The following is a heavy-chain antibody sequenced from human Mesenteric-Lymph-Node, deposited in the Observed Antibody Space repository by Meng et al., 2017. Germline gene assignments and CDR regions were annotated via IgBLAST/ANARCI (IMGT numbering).Heavy chain of an antibody. J-gene: IGHJ4*02. CDR2: ISTSSSYI. CDR3: ARDEAGGGSSDFDY. D-gene: IGHD2-15*01. V-gene: IGHV3-21*01. Sequence: GGSLRLSCAASGFTFSSYSMNWVRQAPGKGLEWVSSISTSSSYIYYADSVKGRFTISRDNAKNSLYLQMNSLRAEDTAVYYCARDEAGGGSSDFDYWGQGTLVTVSS. CDR1: GFTFSSYS.